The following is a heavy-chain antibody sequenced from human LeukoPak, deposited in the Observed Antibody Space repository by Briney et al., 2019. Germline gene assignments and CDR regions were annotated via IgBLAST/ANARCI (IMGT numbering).Heavy chain of an antibody. CDR1: GYTFTSYG. Sequence: ASVKVSYKASGYTFTSYGISWVRQAPGQGLEWMGWISAYNGNTNYAQKLQGRVTMTTDTSTSTAYMELRSLRSDDTAVYYCARLHYDSSGGNWFDPWGQGTLVTVSS. CDR3: ARLHYDSSGGNWFDP. V-gene: IGHV1-18*01. D-gene: IGHD3-22*01. J-gene: IGHJ5*02. CDR2: ISAYNGNT.